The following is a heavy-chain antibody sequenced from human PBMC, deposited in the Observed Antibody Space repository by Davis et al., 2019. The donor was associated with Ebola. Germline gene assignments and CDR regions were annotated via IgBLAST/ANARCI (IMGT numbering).Heavy chain of an antibody. CDR3: AKGLGYCSGGSCFLYYYYGMDV. V-gene: IGHV3-30*18. CDR2: ISYDGSNK. CDR1: GFTFSSYW. J-gene: IGHJ6*02. Sequence: GGSLRLSCAASGFTFSSYWMSWVRQAPGKGLEWVAVISYDGSNKYYADSVKGRFTISRDNSKNTLYLQMNSLRAEDTAVYYCAKGLGYCSGGSCFLYYYYGMDVWGQGTTVTVPS. D-gene: IGHD2-15*01.